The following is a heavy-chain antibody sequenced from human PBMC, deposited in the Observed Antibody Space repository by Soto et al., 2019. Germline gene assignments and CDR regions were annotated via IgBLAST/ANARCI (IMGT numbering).Heavy chain of an antibody. CDR1: GGSISSGGYY. V-gene: IGHV4-31*03. J-gene: IGHJ5*02. CDR3: ARGYFSSSSYWFDP. Sequence: SETLSLTCTVSGGSISSGGYYWSWIRQHPGKGLEWIGYIYYSGRTYYNPSLHSRVSIAVDTTENQFSLKLTSVTAADTSVYYCARGYFSSSSYWFDPWGRGTLVTVSS. D-gene: IGHD6-6*01. CDR2: IYYSGRT.